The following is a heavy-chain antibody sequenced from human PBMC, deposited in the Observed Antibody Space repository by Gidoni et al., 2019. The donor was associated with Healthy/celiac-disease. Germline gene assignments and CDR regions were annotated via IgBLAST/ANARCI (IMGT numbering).Heavy chain of an antibody. D-gene: IGHD4-17*01. CDR3: ARRLPTYGMDV. J-gene: IGHJ6*02. Sequence: EVQLVESGGGLVKPGWSLRLSCQAPGFTFSSYSMNWVRQAPGKGLEWVSSISSSSSYIYYADSVKGRFTSSRDNAKNSLYLQMNSLRAEDTAVYYCARRLPTYGMDVWGQGTTVTVSS. V-gene: IGHV3-21*01. CDR1: GFTFSSYS. CDR2: ISSSSSYI.